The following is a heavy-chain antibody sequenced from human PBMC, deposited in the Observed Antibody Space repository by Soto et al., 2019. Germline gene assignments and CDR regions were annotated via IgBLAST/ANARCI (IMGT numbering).Heavy chain of an antibody. CDR2: INHSGST. V-gene: IGHV4-34*01. CDR3: ARGRRGAGPKRGYDYDRGYFDY. D-gene: IGHD3-16*01. CDR1: GGSFSGYY. Sequence: QVQLQQWGAGLLKPSETLSLTCAVYGGSFSGYYWSWIRQPPGKGLEWIGEINHSGSTNYNPSLKSRVTISVDTSKNQFPLKLSSVTAAYTAVYYCARGRRGAGPKRGYDYDRGYFDYWGQGTLVTVSS. J-gene: IGHJ4*02.